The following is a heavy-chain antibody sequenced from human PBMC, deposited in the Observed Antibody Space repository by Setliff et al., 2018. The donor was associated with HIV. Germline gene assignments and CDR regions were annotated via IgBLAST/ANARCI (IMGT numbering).Heavy chain of an antibody. D-gene: IGHD3-3*01. CDR1: GAPISSGT. CDR2: IYTSGST. CDR3: ARDQSDWFY. Sequence: SETLSLTCIVSGAPISSGTWSWIRQPAGKGLEWIGHIYTSGSTNYNPSLKSRVTISVDTSKSQFSLKLNSVTAADTAVYYCARDQSDWFYWGQGTLVTVSS. J-gene: IGHJ4*02. V-gene: IGHV4-4*07.